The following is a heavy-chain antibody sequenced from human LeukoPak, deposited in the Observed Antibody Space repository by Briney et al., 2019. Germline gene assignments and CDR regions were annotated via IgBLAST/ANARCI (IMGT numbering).Heavy chain of an antibody. CDR2: IYHSGST. V-gene: IGHV4-38-2*02. CDR1: GYSISSGYY. D-gene: IGHD6-19*01. J-gene: IGHJ5*02. CDR3: ARADNLIAVAGDNWFDP. Sequence: SETLSLTCTVSGYSISSGYYWGWIRQPPGKGLEWIGSIYHSGSTYYNPSLKSRVTISVDTSKNQFSLKLSSVTAADTAVYYCARADNLIAVAGDNWFDPWGQGTLVTVSS.